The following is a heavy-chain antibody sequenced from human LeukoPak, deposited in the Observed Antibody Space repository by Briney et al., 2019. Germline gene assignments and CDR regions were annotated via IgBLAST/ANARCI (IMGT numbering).Heavy chain of an antibody. D-gene: IGHD2-2*01. CDR2: IYYSGST. CDR3: ARHLAPDRGDWFDP. V-gene: IGHV4-39*01. Sequence: PSETLSLTCTVSGGSISSSSYYWGWVRQPPGKGLEWIGGIYYSGSTYYNPSLKSRVTISVDTSKNQFSLKLSSVTAADTAVYYCARHLAPDRGDWFDPWGQGTLVTVSS. CDR1: GGSISSSSYY. J-gene: IGHJ5*02.